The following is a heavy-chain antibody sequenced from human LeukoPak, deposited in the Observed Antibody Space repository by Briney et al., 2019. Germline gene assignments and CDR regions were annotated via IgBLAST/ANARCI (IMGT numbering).Heavy chain of an antibody. CDR3: ARDLLKDFCRGKNCYASPDF. Sequence: PGESLRLSCAASGFTFSNYWMSWVRQTPGKGLEWVANIKQDGSDKYYVDSVKGRFTISRDNAKNSVYLQMNRLRAEDTAVYYCARDLLKDFCRGKNCYASPDFWGQGTLVTVSS. V-gene: IGHV3-7*01. J-gene: IGHJ4*02. CDR2: IKQDGSDK. CDR1: GFTFSNYW. D-gene: IGHD2-15*01.